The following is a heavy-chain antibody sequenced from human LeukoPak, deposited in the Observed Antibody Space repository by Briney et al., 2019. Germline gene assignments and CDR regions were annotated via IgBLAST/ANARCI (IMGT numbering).Heavy chain of an antibody. CDR3: AREFTVTSHYYYYGMDV. V-gene: IGHV1-69*13. CDR1: GGTFSSYA. Sequence: GASVKVSCKASGGTFSSYAISWVRQAPGQGLEWMGGIIPIFGTANYAQKFQGRVTITADESTSTAYMELSSLRSEDTAVYYCAREFTVTSHYYYYGMDVWGQGTTVTVSS. CDR2: IIPIFGTA. J-gene: IGHJ6*02. D-gene: IGHD4-17*01.